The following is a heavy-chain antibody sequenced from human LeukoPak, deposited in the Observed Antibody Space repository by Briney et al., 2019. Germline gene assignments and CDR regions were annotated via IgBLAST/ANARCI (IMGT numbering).Heavy chain of an antibody. CDR2: IYYSGST. CDR3: ARRGGGRVGSGSYWYFDY. J-gene: IGHJ4*02. CDR1: GGSISSYY. Sequence: PSETLSLTCTVSGGSISSYYWSWIRHPPGKGLELIGYIYYSGSTNYNPSLKSRVTISVDTSKNQFSLKLSSVTAADTAVYYCARRGGGRVGSGSYWYFDYWGQGTLVTVSS. V-gene: IGHV4-59*08. D-gene: IGHD3-10*01.